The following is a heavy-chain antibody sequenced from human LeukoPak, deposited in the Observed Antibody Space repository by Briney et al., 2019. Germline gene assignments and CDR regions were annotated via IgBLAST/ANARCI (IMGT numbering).Heavy chain of an antibody. D-gene: IGHD3-10*01. CDR1: GGPISSSSYY. V-gene: IGHV4-39*07. CDR3: ARDYTRYGSGSYYI. Sequence: PSETLSLACTVSGGPISSSSYYWGWIRQPPGKGLEWIGSIYYSGSTYYNPSLKSRVTISVDTSKNQFSLKLSSVTAADTAMYYCARDYTRYGSGSYYIWGQGTLVTVSS. CDR2: IYYSGST. J-gene: IGHJ4*02.